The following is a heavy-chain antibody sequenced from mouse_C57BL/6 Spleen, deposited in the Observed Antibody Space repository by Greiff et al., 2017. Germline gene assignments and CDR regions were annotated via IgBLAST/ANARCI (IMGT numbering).Heavy chain of an antibody. CDR1: GYAFTNYL. CDR2: INPGSGGT. V-gene: IGHV1-54*01. D-gene: IGHD2-4*01. CDR3: ARYYDYDVDAMDY. J-gene: IGHJ4*01. Sequence: VKLMESGAELVRPGTSVKVSCKASGYAFTNYLIEWVKQRPGQGLEWIGVINPGSGGTNYNEKFKGKATLTADKSSSTAYMQLSSLTSEDSAVYFCARYYDYDVDAMDYWGQGTSVTVSS.